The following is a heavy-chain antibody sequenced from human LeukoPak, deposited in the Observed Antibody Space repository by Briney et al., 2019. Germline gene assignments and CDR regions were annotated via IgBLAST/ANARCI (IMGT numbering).Heavy chain of an antibody. J-gene: IGHJ3*02. V-gene: IGHV3-66*01. CDR2: IYSGGST. D-gene: IGHD6-25*01. CDR1: GFTVNSSH. Sequence: GGSLRLSCAVSGFTVNSSHMTWVRQAPGKGLEWVSVIYSGGSTAYADSVKGRFTIYRDNSKDTVYLQMNSLRAGDTAVYYCAGPQRNGDSAFNIWGQGTMVTVSS. CDR3: AGPQRNGDSAFNI.